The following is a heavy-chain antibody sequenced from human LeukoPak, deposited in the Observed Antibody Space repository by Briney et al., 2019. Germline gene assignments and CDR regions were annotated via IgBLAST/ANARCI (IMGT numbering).Heavy chain of an antibody. CDR1: GYTFTDYY. V-gene: IGHV1-2*02. CDR3: AKAKSNNGWEAIDI. Sequence: GASVKVSCKASGYTFTDYYMHWVRQAPGQGLEWMGWINPNSSGTNYAQKFQGRVTMTRDMSITTAYMELNRLKSDDTAVYYCAKAKSNNGWEAIDIWGQGTMVTVFS. D-gene: IGHD6-19*01. CDR2: INPNSSGT. J-gene: IGHJ3*02.